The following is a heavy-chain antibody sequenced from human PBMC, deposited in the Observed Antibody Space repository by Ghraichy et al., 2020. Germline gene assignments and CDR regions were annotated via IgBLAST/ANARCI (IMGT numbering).Heavy chain of an antibody. V-gene: IGHV3-7*01. CDR3: ARLIDRAPDY. J-gene: IGHJ4*02. D-gene: IGHD3-22*01. Sequence: GGSLRLSCAVSGFIFSNSWMNWVRQTPGKGLEWVANIKGDGSEKYYVDSVKGRFTISRDNAKNSLNLQMNSLRAEDTAVYYCARLIDRAPDYWGQGTLVTGSP. CDR2: IKGDGSEK. CDR1: GFIFSNSW.